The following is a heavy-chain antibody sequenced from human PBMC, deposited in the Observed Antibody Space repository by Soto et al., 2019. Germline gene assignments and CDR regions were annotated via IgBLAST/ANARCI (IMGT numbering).Heavy chain of an antibody. D-gene: IGHD3-22*01. CDR3: ARDRSSGVVVITTQPPGLDY. Sequence: GGSLRLSCAASGFTFSSYAMHWVRQAPGKGLEWVAVISYDGSNKYYADSVKGRFTISRDNSKNTLYLQMNSLRAEDTAVYYCARDRSSGVVVITTQPPGLDYWGQGTLVTVSS. J-gene: IGHJ4*02. V-gene: IGHV3-30-3*01. CDR1: GFTFSSYA. CDR2: ISYDGSNK.